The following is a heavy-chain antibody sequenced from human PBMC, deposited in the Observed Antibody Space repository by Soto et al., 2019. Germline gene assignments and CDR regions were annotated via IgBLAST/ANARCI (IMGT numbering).Heavy chain of an antibody. CDR2: ISSSNTYI. CDR3: ARVKGYCSGGSCYQLSFDY. D-gene: IGHD2-15*01. Sequence: TGGSLRLSCAASGFTFSSYSMNWVRQAPGKGLEWVSLISSSNTYIYYADSVKGRFTISRDNAKNSLYLQMNSLRAEDTAVYYCARVKGYCSGGSCYQLSFDYWGQGTLVTVSS. J-gene: IGHJ4*02. V-gene: IGHV3-21*01. CDR1: GFTFSSYS.